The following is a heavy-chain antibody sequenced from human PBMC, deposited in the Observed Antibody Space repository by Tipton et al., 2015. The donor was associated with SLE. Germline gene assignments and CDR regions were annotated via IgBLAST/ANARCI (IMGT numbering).Heavy chain of an antibody. CDR3: ARDVHDILTGYSRHWYFDL. CDR1: GGSISSYY. V-gene: IGHV4-59*01. J-gene: IGHJ2*01. D-gene: IGHD3-9*01. Sequence: TLSLTCTVSGGSISSYYWSWIRQPPGKGLEWIGYIYYSGSTNYNPSLKSRVTISVDTSKNQFSLNLSSVTAADTAVYYWARDVHDILTGYSRHWYFDLWGRGTLVTVSS. CDR2: IYYSGST.